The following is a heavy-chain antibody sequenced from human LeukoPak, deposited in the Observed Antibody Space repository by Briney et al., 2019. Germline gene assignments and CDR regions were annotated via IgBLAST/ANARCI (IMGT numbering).Heavy chain of an antibody. D-gene: IGHD3-3*01. Sequence: SVKVSCKASGGTFSSYAISWVRQAPGQGLEWMRRIIPIFGTANYAQKFQGRVTITTDESTSTAYMELSSLRSEDTAVYYCARSGIPNYDFWSGPFDYWGQRTLVTVSS. J-gene: IGHJ4*02. V-gene: IGHV1-69*05. CDR3: ARSGIPNYDFWSGPFDY. CDR2: IIPIFGTA. CDR1: GGTFSSYA.